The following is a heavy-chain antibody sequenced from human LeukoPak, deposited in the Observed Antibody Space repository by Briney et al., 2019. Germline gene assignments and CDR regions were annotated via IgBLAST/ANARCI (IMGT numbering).Heavy chain of an antibody. J-gene: IGHJ5*02. Sequence: PGGSLRLSCAASGFIFRTYSMNWVRQAPGKGLEWVSYISSSSSTIYYADSVKGRFTISRDKAKNSLYLQMNSLRAEDTAVYYCATHDWFDPWGQGTLVTVSS. CDR1: GFIFRTYS. CDR2: ISSSSSTI. CDR3: ATHDWFDP. V-gene: IGHV3-48*01.